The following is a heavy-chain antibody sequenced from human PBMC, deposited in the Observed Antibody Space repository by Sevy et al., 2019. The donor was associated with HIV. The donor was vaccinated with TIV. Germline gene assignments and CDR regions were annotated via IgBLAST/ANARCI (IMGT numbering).Heavy chain of an antibody. CDR3: ARDHGYSNGWFPYYYYYGMDV. J-gene: IGHJ6*02. Sequence: SENLSLTCSVSGGSISSHSYYWTWIRQHPGKGLEWIGYIHYSGRTYYNPSLKSRVTISLDTSKNHFSLRLRSVTAADTAVYYCARDHGYSNGWFPYYYYYGMDVWGPGTTVTVSS. V-gene: IGHV4-31*03. D-gene: IGHD6-19*01. CDR2: IHYSGRT. CDR1: GGSISSHSYY.